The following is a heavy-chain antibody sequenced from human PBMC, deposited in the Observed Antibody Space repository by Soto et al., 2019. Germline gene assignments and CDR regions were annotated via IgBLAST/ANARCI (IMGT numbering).Heavy chain of an antibody. CDR2: INHIGGT. CDR3: AGGYCGGDCYAPLFYNYTMDV. Sequence: QVQLQQWGAGLLKPSETLSLTCAVYGGSLSGNSWSWIRQPPGKGLEWIGEINHIGGTKYNPSLERRVTISIDTSKNQFSLKLNSVTAADTATYYCAGGYCGGDCYAPLFYNYTMDVWGQGTTVTVSS. J-gene: IGHJ6*02. V-gene: IGHV4-34*01. D-gene: IGHD2-21*02. CDR1: GGSLSGNS.